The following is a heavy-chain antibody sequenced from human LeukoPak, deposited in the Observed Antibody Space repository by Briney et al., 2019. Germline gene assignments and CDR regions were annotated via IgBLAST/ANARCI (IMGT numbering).Heavy chain of an antibody. D-gene: IGHD3-16*01. V-gene: IGHV7-4-1*02. CDR3: ARGVTSLLYYYYYMDV. J-gene: IGHJ6*03. CDR2: INTNTGNP. CDR1: GYTFTSYG. Sequence: ASVKVSCKASGYTFTSYGISCVRQAPGQGLEWMGWINTNTGNPTYAQGFTGRFVFSLDTSVSTAYLQISSLKAEDTAVYYCARGVTSLLYYYYYMDVWGKGTTVTVSS.